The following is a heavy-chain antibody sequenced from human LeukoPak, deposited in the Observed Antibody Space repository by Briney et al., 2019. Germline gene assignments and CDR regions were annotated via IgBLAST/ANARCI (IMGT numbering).Heavy chain of an antibody. J-gene: IGHJ4*02. V-gene: IGHV4-59*08. CDR3: ARLTPLITMVRGVINPYFDY. D-gene: IGHD3-10*01. CDR1: GGSISSYY. Sequence: PSETLSLTCTVSGGSISSYYWSWIRQPPGKGLEWIGYIYYSGSTNYNPSLKSRVTISVDTSKNQSSLKLSSVTAADTAVYYCARLTPLITMVRGVINPYFDYWGQGTLVTVSS. CDR2: IYYSGST.